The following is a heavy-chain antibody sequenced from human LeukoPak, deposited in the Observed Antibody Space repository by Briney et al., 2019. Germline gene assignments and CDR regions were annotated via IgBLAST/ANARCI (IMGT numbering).Heavy chain of an antibody. CDR2: IYSGGST. Sequence: GGSLRLSCAVSGFTVSSNYMSWVRQAPGKGLEWVSVIYSGGSTYYADSVKGRFTISRDNSKNTLYLQMNSLRAEDTAVYYCARVAYYDSSGYRDYWGQGTLVTVSS. CDR3: ARVAYYDSSGYRDY. CDR1: GFTVSSNY. V-gene: IGHV3-53*01. D-gene: IGHD3-22*01. J-gene: IGHJ4*02.